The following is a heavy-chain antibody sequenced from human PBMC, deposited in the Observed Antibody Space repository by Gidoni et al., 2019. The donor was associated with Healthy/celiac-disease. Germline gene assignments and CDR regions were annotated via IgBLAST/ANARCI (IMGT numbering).Heavy chain of an antibody. J-gene: IGHJ6*02. Sequence: EVQLVESGRGLVQPGGSLRLSCAASGFTFSSYWMHWVRQAPGKGLVWVSRINSDGSSTSYADSVKGRFTISRDNAKNTLYLQMNSLRAEDTAVYYCARGCYTPFCGMDVWGQGTTVTVSS. CDR3: ARGCYTPFCGMDV. V-gene: IGHV3-74*01. D-gene: IGHD2-2*02. CDR1: GFTFSSYW. CDR2: INSDGSST.